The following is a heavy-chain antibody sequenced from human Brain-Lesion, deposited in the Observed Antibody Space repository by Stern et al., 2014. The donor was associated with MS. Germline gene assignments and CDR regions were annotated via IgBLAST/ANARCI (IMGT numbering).Heavy chain of an antibody. CDR2: IRGKVYGGAA. Sequence: VQLVQSGGGLIEPGRSLRLSCTASGFSFGDYAINWIRQAPGKGLEWVGFIRGKVYGGAAEYAASVKGRFTISRDDSKSIAYLQVNGLKTEDTAVYYCTRDRLDYGYSYFDYWGQGTLVTVSS. J-gene: IGHJ4*02. CDR3: TRDRLDYGYSYFDY. D-gene: IGHD4-17*01. V-gene: IGHV3-49*03. CDR1: GFSFGDYA.